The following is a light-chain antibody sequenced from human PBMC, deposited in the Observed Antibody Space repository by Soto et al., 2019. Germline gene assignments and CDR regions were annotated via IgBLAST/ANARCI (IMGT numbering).Light chain of an antibody. Sequence: DISATNSAATVSATVSDRVAITCRASQSISSWLAWYQQKPGKAPKLLIYDASSLESGVPSRFSGSGSGTEFTLTISSLQPDDFATYYCQQYNSYWTVGQGTKVDIK. CDR3: QQYNSYWT. CDR2: DAS. CDR1: QSISSW. V-gene: IGKV1-5*01. J-gene: IGKJ1*01.